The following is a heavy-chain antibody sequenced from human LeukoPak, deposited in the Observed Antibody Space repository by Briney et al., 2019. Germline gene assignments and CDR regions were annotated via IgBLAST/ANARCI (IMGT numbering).Heavy chain of an antibody. J-gene: IGHJ6*02. D-gene: IGHD3-10*01. CDR3: ARGYDMGLLWFGESGMDV. V-gene: IGHV1-18*01. CDR1: GYTFSSYD. Sequence: ASVKVSCKASGYTFSSYDISWVRQAPGQGLEWMGWINTYDGSTNYAQSLQGRVTMTTDTSTSTAYMELRSLRSDDTAVYYCARGYDMGLLWFGESGMDVWGQGTTVTVSS. CDR2: INTYDGST.